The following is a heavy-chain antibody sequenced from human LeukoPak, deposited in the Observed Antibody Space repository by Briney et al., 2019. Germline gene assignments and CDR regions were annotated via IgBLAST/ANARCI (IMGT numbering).Heavy chain of an antibody. CDR3: AKVRWELRGPFFDY. CDR2: ITGSGSST. Sequence: GGSLRLSCAASGFTFSSYAMTWVRQAPGKGLEWVSAITGSGSSTYYADSVKGRFTSSRDNSKNTIYVQMNSLRAEDTALYYCAKVRWELRGPFFDYWGQGTLVTVSS. D-gene: IGHD1-26*01. J-gene: IGHJ4*02. CDR1: GFTFSSYA. V-gene: IGHV3-23*01.